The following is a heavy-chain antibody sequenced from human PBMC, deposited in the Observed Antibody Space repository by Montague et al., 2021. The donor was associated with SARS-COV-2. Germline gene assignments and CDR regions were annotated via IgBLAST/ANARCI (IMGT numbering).Heavy chain of an antibody. V-gene: IGHV4-39*01. CDR3: ARQENSSGWFKPDAFDI. J-gene: IGHJ3*02. CDR2: IYHSGST. CDR1: GGSISSGDYY. Sequence: SETLSLTCTVSGGSISSGDYYWSWVRQPPGKGLEWIGEIYHSGSTNYNPSLKSRVTISVDKSKNQFSLKLSSVTAADTAVYYCARQENSSGWFKPDAFDIWGQGTMVTVSS. D-gene: IGHD6-19*01.